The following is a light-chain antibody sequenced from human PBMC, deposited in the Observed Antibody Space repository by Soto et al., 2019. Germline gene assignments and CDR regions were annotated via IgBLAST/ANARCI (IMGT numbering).Light chain of an antibody. J-gene: IGKJ4*01. CDR1: QSVSSCY. Sequence: EIVLTQSPGTLSLSPGERATLSCRASQSVSSCYLAWYQQKPGQAPRLLIYGASSRATGIPDRFSGSGSGTDFTLTISRLEPEDFAVYYCQQYGSSPRLTFGGGTKVDIK. CDR2: GAS. CDR3: QQYGSSPRLT. V-gene: IGKV3-20*01.